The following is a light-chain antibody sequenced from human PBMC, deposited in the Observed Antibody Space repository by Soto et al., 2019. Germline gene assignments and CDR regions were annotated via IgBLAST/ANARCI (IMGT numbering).Light chain of an antibody. CDR3: QQYGRTPYI. CDR2: AAS. V-gene: IGKV3-20*01. Sequence: EIVLTQSPGTLSLSPGEGATLSCRASQSVKSNNLAWYQQKPGQTPRLLIYAASTRATGIPDRFSGSGSGTDFTLTISRLELEDFAVYYCQQYGRTPYIFGQGTKLEIK. J-gene: IGKJ2*01. CDR1: QSVKSNN.